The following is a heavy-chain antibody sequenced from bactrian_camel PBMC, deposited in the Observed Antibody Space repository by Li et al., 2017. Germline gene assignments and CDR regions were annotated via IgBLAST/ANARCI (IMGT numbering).Heavy chain of an antibody. J-gene: IGHJ4*01. CDR3: AAYSLPNDIGCLGAL. CDR2: MYSGESST. Sequence: QVQLVESGGGSAQAGGSLRLSCVVSGHAYSDGYCLGWFRQAPGKEREGVAQMYSGESSTYYADSVKGRFTISHDNAKNTLHLQMNSLKPEDTAVYYCAAYSLPNDIGCLGALWGQGTQVTVS. V-gene: IGHV3-3*01. CDR1: GHAYSDGYC. D-gene: IGHD1*01.